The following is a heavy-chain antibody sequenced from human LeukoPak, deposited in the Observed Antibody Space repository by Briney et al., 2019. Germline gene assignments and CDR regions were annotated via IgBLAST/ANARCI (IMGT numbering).Heavy chain of an antibody. CDR2: TYYRSKWYN. CDR1: GDSVSSNSAA. V-gene: IGHV6-1*01. J-gene: IGHJ5*02. Sequence: SQTLSLTCAFSGDSVSSNSAAWNWIRQSPSRGLEWLGRTYYRSKWYNDYAVSVKSRITINPDTSKNQFSLQLNSVTPEDTAVYYCARGSVVAAAGTFWFDPWGQGTLVTVSS. D-gene: IGHD6-13*01. CDR3: ARGSVVAAAGTFWFDP.